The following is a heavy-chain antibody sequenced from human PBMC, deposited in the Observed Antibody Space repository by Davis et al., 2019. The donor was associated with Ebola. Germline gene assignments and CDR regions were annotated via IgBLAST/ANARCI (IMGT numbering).Heavy chain of an antibody. CDR1: GFTFSSYG. J-gene: IGHJ4*02. CDR3: ARDPSRGSGWSFDY. Sequence: GESLKISCAASGFTFSSYGMHWVRQAPGKGLEWVAIISYDGSSKYYADSVKGRFTISRDNAKNSLYLQMNSLRAEDTAVYYCARDPSRGSGWSFDYWGQGTLVTVSS. D-gene: IGHD6-19*01. CDR2: ISYDGSSK. V-gene: IGHV3-30*03.